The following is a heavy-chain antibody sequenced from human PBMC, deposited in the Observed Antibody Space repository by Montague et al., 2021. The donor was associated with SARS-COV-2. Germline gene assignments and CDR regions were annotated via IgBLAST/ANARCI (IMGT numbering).Heavy chain of an antibody. CDR1: GFTFSSYA. Sequence: SLRLSCAASGFTFSSYAMHWVRQAPGKGLEWVAVISYDGSNKYYADSVKGRFTISRDNSKNTLYLQMNSLRAEDTAVYYCARDYSYYDFWSDYTSLGSSYYYYYYMDVWGKGITVTVSS. J-gene: IGHJ6*03. CDR2: ISYDGSNK. D-gene: IGHD3-3*01. V-gene: IGHV3-30*04. CDR3: ARDYSYYDFWSDYTSLGSSYYYYYYMDV.